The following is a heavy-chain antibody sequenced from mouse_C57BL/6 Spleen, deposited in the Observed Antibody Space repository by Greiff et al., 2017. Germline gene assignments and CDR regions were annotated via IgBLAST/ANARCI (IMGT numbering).Heavy chain of an antibody. CDR2: INPSNGGS. J-gene: IGHJ2*01. D-gene: IGHD1-1*01. Sequence: QVKLQQPGTELVKPGASVKLSCKVSGYTFTSYWLHWVKQRPGQGLEWIGNINPSNGGSNYNEQFKSKATLTVDKSSSTAYMQLSSLTSEDTAVDYCAREETVADYWGQGTTLTVSS. V-gene: IGHV1-53*01. CDR1: GYTFTSYW. CDR3: AREETVADY.